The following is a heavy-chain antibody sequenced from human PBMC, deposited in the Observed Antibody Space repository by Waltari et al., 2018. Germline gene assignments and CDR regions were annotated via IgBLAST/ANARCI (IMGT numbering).Heavy chain of an antibody. CDR2: INHSGST. D-gene: IGHD6-6*01. CDR1: GGSFSGYY. V-gene: IGHV4-34*01. Sequence: QVQLQQWGAGLLKPSETLSLTCAVYGGSFSGYYWSWIRQPPGKGVEWMGEINHSGSTNYNPPLKSRVTISVDTSKNQFSLKLSSVTAADTAVYYCARGILDRAAPFDYWGQGTLVTVSS. CDR3: ARGILDRAAPFDY. J-gene: IGHJ4*02.